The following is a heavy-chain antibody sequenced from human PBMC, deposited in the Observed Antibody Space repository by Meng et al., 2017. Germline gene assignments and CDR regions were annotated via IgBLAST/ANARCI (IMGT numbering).Heavy chain of an antibody. Sequence: QVQLQESGPRLVRPSQTLSLTCTVSGASFSSAVFWIWIRQPPGKDLEWIGYISYSGATHYNPSLKSRLTISVDTAKNQFSLSLSSVTAADTAVYYCARVVGDCASCYKGWFDPWGQGTLVTVSS. D-gene: IGHD2-2*02. CDR2: ISYSGAT. V-gene: IGHV4-30-4*01. J-gene: IGHJ5*02. CDR3: ARVVGDCASCYKGWFDP. CDR1: GASFSSAVF.